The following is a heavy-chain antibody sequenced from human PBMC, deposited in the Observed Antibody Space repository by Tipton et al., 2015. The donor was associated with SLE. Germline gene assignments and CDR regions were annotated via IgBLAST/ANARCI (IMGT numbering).Heavy chain of an antibody. Sequence: TLSLTCAVYGGSFSGYYCTWIRQPPGKGLEWIGEINHSGSTNYNPSLKSRVTISVDTSKNQFSLKLSSVTAADTAVYYCARTMTRPLMWFDPWGQGTLVTVSS. D-gene: IGHD3-3*01. CDR2: INHSGST. J-gene: IGHJ5*02. V-gene: IGHV4-34*01. CDR3: ARTMTRPLMWFDP. CDR1: GGSFSGYY.